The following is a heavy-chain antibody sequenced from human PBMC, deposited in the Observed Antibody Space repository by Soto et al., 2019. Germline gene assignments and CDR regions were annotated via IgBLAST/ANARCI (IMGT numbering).Heavy chain of an antibody. D-gene: IGHD6-13*01. V-gene: IGHV3-72*01. J-gene: IGHJ3*02. CDR2: TRNKVNSYTT. Sequence: EVQLVESGGGLVQPGTSLRLSCAASGFTFSDHYMDWVRQAPGKGLEWVGRTRNKVNSYTTEYAASVKGRFTVSRDDSKNSLYLKMNSLKTEDTAVYYCTRVRSSSWGLDASDIWGQGTMVTVSS. CDR1: GFTFSDHY. CDR3: TRVRSSSWGLDASDI.